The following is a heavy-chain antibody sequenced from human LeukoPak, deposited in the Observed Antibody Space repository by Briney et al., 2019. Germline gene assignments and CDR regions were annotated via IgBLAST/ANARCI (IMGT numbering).Heavy chain of an antibody. V-gene: IGHV4-34*01. CDR2: INHSGST. J-gene: IGHJ4*02. Sequence: SETLSLTCAVYGGSFSGYYWSWIRQPPGKGLEWIGEINHSGSTNYNPSLKSRVTISVGTFKNQFSLKLSSVTAADTAVYYCAREAGGATPVDYWGQGTLVTVSS. D-gene: IGHD1-26*01. CDR3: AREAGGATPVDY. CDR1: GGSFSGYY.